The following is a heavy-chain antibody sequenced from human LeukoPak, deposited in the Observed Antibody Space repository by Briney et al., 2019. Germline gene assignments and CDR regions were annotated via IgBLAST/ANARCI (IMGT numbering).Heavy chain of an antibody. Sequence: GGSLRLSCAASGFTFSSYAMSWVRQAPGKGLEWVSAISGSGASTYYADSVKGRFTVSRDNSKNTLYLQMNSLRAEDTAIYYCAKERGRRSYYVDYYYYMDAWGKGTTVTVSS. V-gene: IGHV3-23*01. CDR1: GFTFSSYA. D-gene: IGHD1-26*01. CDR3: AKERGRRSYYVDYYYYMDA. J-gene: IGHJ6*03. CDR2: ISGSGAST.